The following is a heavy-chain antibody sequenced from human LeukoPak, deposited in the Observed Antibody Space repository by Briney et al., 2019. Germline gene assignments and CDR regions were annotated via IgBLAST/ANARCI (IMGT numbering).Heavy chain of an antibody. J-gene: IGHJ5*02. D-gene: IGHD3-3*01. CDR2: IYTSGST. Sequence: PSQTLSLTCTVSGGSISSGSYYWSWIRQPAGRGLEWIGRIYTSGSTNYNPSLKSRVTISVDTSKTQFSLKLSSVTAADTAVYYCARDFLEPPDFWSGYYKNWFDPWGQGTLVTVSS. CDR3: ARDFLEPPDFWSGYYKNWFDP. CDR1: GGSISSGSYY. V-gene: IGHV4-61*02.